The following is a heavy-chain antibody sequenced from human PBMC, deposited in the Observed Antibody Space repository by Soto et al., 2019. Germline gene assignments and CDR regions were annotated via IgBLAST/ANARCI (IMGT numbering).Heavy chain of an antibody. CDR2: IRSKAYGGTT. Sequence: GGSLRLSCTASGFTFGDYAMSWFRQAPGKGLEWVGFIRSKAYGGTTEYAASVKGRFTISRDDSKSIAYLQMNSLKTEDTAVYYCTREHTIFGVVYDAFDIWGQGTMV. J-gene: IGHJ3*02. D-gene: IGHD3-3*01. V-gene: IGHV3-49*03. CDR1: GFTFGDYA. CDR3: TREHTIFGVVYDAFDI.